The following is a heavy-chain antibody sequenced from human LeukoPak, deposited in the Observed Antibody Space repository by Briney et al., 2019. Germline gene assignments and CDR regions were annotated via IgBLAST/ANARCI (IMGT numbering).Heavy chain of an antibody. V-gene: IGHV4-39*02. CDR2: IYYSGST. J-gene: IGHJ5*02. CDR1: GGSISSSSYY. CDR3: AREGDIVVVPAAIWYGRSIDP. Sequence: PSETPSLTCTVSGGSISSSSYYWGWIRQPPGKGLEWIGSIYYSGSTYYNPSLKSRVTISVDTSKNQFSLKLSSVTAADTAVYYCAREGDIVVVPAAIWYGRSIDPWGQGTLVTVSS. D-gene: IGHD2-2*02.